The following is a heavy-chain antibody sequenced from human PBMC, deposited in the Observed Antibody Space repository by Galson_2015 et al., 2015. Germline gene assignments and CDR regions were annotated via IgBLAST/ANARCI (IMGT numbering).Heavy chain of an antibody. V-gene: IGHV1-18*01. D-gene: IGHD2-8*01. CDR3: ARTTLDCTSGVCYEF. Sequence: SVKVSCKASGYTFTNYGISWVRQAPGQGLELVGWISANSGNTDYPQKFPDRVTMTTDTSTTTVYMELWSLGSDDTAVYYCARTTLDCTSGVCYEFWGQGTLVTVSS. CDR1: GYTFTNYG. CDR2: ISANSGNT. J-gene: IGHJ4*02.